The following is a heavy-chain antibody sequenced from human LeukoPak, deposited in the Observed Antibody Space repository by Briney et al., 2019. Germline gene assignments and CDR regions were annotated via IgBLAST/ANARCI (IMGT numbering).Heavy chain of an antibody. Sequence: SETLSLTCTVSGGSISSHYWSWIRQPPGKGLEWIGYIYYSGSTNYNPSLKSRVTISVDTSKNQFSLKLSSVTAADTAVYYCARLAAHPRLAWFDPWGQGTLVTVSS. D-gene: IGHD6-6*01. CDR2: IYYSGST. V-gene: IGHV4-59*11. J-gene: IGHJ5*02. CDR1: GGSISSHY. CDR3: ARLAAHPRLAWFDP.